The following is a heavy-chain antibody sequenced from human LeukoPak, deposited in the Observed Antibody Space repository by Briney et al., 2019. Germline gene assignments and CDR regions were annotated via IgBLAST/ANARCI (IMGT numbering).Heavy chain of an antibody. Sequence: GESLKISCKGSGYSFPNYWIGWVRQMPGQGLEWMGIIYPADSDTRYSPSFQGQVTISADKSINTAYLQWTSLKASDTAMYYCARRKGDGYKSPFDYWGQGTLVTVSS. CDR2: IYPADSDT. V-gene: IGHV5-51*01. CDR3: ARRKGDGYKSPFDY. CDR1: GYSFPNYW. J-gene: IGHJ4*02. D-gene: IGHD5-24*01.